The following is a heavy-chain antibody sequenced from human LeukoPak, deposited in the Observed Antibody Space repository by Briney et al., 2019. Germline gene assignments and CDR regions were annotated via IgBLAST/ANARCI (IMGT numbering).Heavy chain of an antibody. D-gene: IGHD4-17*01. CDR1: GFTFSSYA. V-gene: IGHV3-33*01. CDR2: IWYDGSNK. Sequence: GGSLRLSCATSGFTFSSYAMQWVRQAPGKGLEWVAVIWYDGSNKYYADSVKDRFSISRDNSKNTLYLQMNSLRVEDTAVYYCATGIYGDPYYFDYWGQGTLVTVSS. CDR3: ATGIYGDPYYFDY. J-gene: IGHJ4*02.